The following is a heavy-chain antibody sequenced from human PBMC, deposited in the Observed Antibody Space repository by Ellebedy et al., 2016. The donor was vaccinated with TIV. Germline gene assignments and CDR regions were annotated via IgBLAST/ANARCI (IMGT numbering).Heavy chain of an antibody. CDR2: ISSSSNAI. CDR3: ARVAYDRSANTRDWFDP. D-gene: IGHD3-22*01. J-gene: IGHJ5*02. CDR1: GFSTFSSYG. Sequence: GESLKISXAGSGFSTFSSYGMYWVRQTPEKGLEWIAYISSSSNAIYYADSVKGRFTLSRDNAKNSLYLQMNSLRDEDTAVYYCARVAYDRSANTRDWFDPWGQGTLVTVSS. V-gene: IGHV3-48*02.